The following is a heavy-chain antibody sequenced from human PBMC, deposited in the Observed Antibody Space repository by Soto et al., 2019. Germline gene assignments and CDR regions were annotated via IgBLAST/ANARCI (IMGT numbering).Heavy chain of an antibody. Sequence: PSQTLSLTCAISGDSVSSNSAAWNWIRQSPSRGPEWLGRTYYGSKWYNDYAVSVKSRITINPDTSKNQFSLQLNSVTPEDTAVYYCARSGADGDYVHYYGMDVWGQGTTVTVSS. D-gene: IGHD4-17*01. CDR3: ARSGADGDYVHYYGMDV. J-gene: IGHJ6*02. V-gene: IGHV6-1*01. CDR1: GDSVSSNSAA. CDR2: TYYGSKWYN.